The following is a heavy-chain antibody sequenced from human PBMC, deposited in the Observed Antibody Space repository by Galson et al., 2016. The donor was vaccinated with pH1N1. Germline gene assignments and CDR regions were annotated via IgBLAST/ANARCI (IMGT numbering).Heavy chain of an antibody. D-gene: IGHD4-17*01. CDR1: GHTFSSYY. V-gene: IGHV1-46*01. CDR2: INPSDTTT. Sequence: SVKVSCKASGHTFSSYYIHWVRQAPGQGLEWMGIINPSDTTTTYAQRFQARVTMTWDTSTSTVYMELSSLRSEDTALYFCAKGGYVDYGLDVFDIWGQGTMLIVSS. CDR3: AKGGYVDYGLDVFDI. J-gene: IGHJ3*02.